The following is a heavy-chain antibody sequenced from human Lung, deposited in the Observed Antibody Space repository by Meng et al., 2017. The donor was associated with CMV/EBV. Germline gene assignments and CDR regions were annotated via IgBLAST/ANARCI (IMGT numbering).Heavy chain of an antibody. Sequence: GSLRLSCTVSGGSISSYFWSWIRQPPGKGLEWIGYIYYSGSTNYNPSLKSRVTISVDTSKNQFSLKLSSVTAADTAVYYCARDLTREVAWGFDPWGQGTLVTFSS. CDR2: IYYSGST. CDR3: ARDLTREVAWGFDP. V-gene: IGHV4-59*01. D-gene: IGHD7-27*01. J-gene: IGHJ5*02. CDR1: GGSISSYF.